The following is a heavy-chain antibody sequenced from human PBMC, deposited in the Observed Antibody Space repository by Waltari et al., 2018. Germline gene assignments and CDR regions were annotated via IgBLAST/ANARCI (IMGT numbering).Heavy chain of an antibody. Sequence: QVQLQESGPGLVKPSETLSLTCAVSGYSISSGYYWGWLRQPPGKGLEWIGSIYHSGSTYYNPSLKSRVTISVDTSKNQFSLKLSSVTAADTAVYYCARKDGGSGGGWYFDLWGRGTLVTVSS. V-gene: IGHV4-38-2*01. CDR3: ARKDGGSGGGWYFDL. D-gene: IGHD2-15*01. CDR1: GYSISSGYY. CDR2: IYHSGST. J-gene: IGHJ2*01.